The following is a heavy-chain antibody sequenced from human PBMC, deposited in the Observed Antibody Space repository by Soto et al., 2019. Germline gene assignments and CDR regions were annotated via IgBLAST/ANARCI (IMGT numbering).Heavy chain of an antibody. CDR1: GGSISSGDYY. CDR2: IYYSGST. D-gene: IGHD2-15*01. Sequence: SETLSLTCTVSGGSISSGDYYWSWIRQPPGKGLEWIGYIYYSGSTYYNPSLKSRVTISVDTSKNQFSLKLSSVTAADTAVYYCARDFADCSGGSCYSGCFDPWGQGTLVTVS. CDR3: ARDFADCSGGSCYSGCFDP. J-gene: IGHJ5*02. V-gene: IGHV4-30-4*01.